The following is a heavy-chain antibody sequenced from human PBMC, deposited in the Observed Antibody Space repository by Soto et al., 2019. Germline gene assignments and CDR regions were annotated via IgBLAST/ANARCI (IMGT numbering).Heavy chain of an antibody. J-gene: IGHJ4*02. CDR3: ARVGTTGWYYVDY. D-gene: IGHD6-19*01. Sequence: ASVKVSCKTSGYTFRNYGITWMRQAPGQGLEWLGWISANNGNTNYAQKIQGRVTMTTDTSTTTVYMELRSLRSDDTAVYYCARVGTTGWYYVDYWGQGTLVTVSS. V-gene: IGHV1-18*01. CDR1: GYTFRNYG. CDR2: ISANNGNT.